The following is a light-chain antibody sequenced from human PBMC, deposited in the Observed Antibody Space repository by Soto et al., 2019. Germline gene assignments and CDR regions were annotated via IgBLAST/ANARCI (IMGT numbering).Light chain of an antibody. CDR1: PSVSSDS. Sequence: EVVLTQSPGTLSLSPGERATLSCRASPSVSSDSLAWYQQKPGQAPRLLIYGASSRATGIPDRFSGRGSGTDFTLTISSLQSEDFGVYYCQQYNNWPPLYTFGPGTKLEIK. CDR2: GAS. V-gene: IGKV3-20*01. J-gene: IGKJ2*01. CDR3: QQYNNWPPLYT.